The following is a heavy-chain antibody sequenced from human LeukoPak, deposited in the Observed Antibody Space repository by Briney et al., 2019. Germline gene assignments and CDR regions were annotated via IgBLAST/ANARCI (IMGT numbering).Heavy chain of an antibody. J-gene: IGHJ4*02. D-gene: IGHD3-3*01. CDR1: GFPFSSFS. V-gene: IGHV3-48*01. Sequence: GGSLRLSCAASGFPFSSFSMNWVRQAPGKGLEWISYISSSGSTIYYADSVKGRFTIFRDNAKNSLYLQMNSLRAEDTAVYYCARAVLEWFTNWGQGTLVTVSS. CDR3: ARAVLEWFTN. CDR2: ISSSGSTI.